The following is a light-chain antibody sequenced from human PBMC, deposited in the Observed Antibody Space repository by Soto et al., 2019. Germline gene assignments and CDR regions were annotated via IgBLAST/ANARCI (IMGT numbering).Light chain of an antibody. CDR2: AAS. J-gene: IGKJ4*01. Sequence: IQMTQSPSSLSASVGDRVTITCRASQSISSCLNWYQQKPGKAPKVLIYAASSLQSGVPSRFSGIGSGTDFTLSISSLQPEDFATYYCQQSYSGPLTFGGGTKVEIK. CDR1: QSISSC. V-gene: IGKV1-39*01. CDR3: QQSYSGPLT.